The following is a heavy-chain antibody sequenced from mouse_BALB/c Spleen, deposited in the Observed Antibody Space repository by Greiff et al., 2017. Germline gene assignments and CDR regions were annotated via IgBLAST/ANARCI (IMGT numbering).Heavy chain of an antibody. Sequence: EVKVVESGPSLVKPSQTLSLTCSVTGDSITSGYWNWIRKFPGNKLEYMGYISYSGSTYYNPSLKSRISITRDTSKNQYYLQLNSVTTEDTATYYCARGGLYGNYFFDYWGQGTTLTVSS. CDR3: ARGGLYGNYFFDY. CDR1: GDSITSGY. D-gene: IGHD2-1*01. V-gene: IGHV3-8*02. CDR2: ISYSGST. J-gene: IGHJ2*01.